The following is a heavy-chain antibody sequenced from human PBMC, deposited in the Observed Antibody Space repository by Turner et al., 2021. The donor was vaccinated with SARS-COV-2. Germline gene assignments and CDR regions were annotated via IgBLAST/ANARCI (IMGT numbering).Heavy chain of an antibody. V-gene: IGHV3-74*01. CDR3: ARVGIAAAGPTFYYYYYGMDV. CDR2: INSDGSST. Sequence: EVQLVESVGGLVQPGGSLRLSCAASGFTSISYWMHWVRQAPGKGLVWVSRINSDGSSTSYADSVKGRFTISRDNAKNTLYLQMNSLRAEDTAVYYCARVGIAAAGPTFYYYYYGMDVWGQGTTVTVSS. CDR1: GFTSISYW. D-gene: IGHD6-13*01. J-gene: IGHJ6*02.